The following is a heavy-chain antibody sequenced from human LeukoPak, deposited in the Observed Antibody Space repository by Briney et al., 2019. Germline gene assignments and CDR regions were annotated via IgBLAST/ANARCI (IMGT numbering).Heavy chain of an antibody. Sequence: ASVKVSCKASGGTFSSYAISWVRQAPGQGLEWMGGIIPIFGTANYAQKFQGRVTITADESTSTAYMELSSLRSEDTAVYYRTRNPKFRFGGVPDYWGQGTLVTVSS. J-gene: IGHJ4*02. CDR1: GGTFSSYA. D-gene: IGHD3-16*01. V-gene: IGHV1-69*13. CDR3: TRNPKFRFGGVPDY. CDR2: IIPIFGTA.